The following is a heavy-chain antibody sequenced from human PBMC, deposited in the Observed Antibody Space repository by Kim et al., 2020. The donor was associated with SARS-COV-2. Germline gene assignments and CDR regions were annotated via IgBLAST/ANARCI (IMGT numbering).Heavy chain of an antibody. Sequence: ASVKVSCKASGYTFTSYYMHWVRQAPGKGLEWMGIINPSGGSTSYAQKFQGRVTMTRDTSTSTVYMELSSLRSEDTAVYYCARDLTTVVIPSGYYYGMDVWGQGTTVTVSS. V-gene: IGHV1-46*01. J-gene: IGHJ6*02. D-gene: IGHD4-17*01. CDR1: GYTFTSYY. CDR3: ARDLTTVVIPSGYYYGMDV. CDR2: INPSGGST.